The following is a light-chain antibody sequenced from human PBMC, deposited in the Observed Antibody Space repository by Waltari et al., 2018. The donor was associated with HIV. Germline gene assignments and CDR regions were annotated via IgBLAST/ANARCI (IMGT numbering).Light chain of an antibody. J-gene: IGLJ1*01. V-gene: IGLV1-44*01. Sequence: QSVLTQPPSASGTPGQRVTISCSGSSSNIGSNTVNWYQQLPGTAPKILIYSNKQRPSGVPDRSSGSKSGTSASLAISGLQSEDEADYYCAAWDDSLNGYVFGTGTKVTVL. CDR2: SNK. CDR1: SSNIGSNT. CDR3: AAWDDSLNGYV.